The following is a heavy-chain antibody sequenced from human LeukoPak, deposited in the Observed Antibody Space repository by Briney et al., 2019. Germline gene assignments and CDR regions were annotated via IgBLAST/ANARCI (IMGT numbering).Heavy chain of an antibody. Sequence: SETLSLTCTVSGYSISSGYYWGWIRQPPGKGLEWIGTIYHGGSTYYNPSLKSRVTISVDTSKNQFSLKLSSVTAADTAVYYCARGFSGYYDFWSGYYILSYFDYWGQGTLVTVSS. J-gene: IGHJ4*02. CDR2: IYHGGST. D-gene: IGHD3-3*01. V-gene: IGHV4-38-2*02. CDR1: GYSISSGYY. CDR3: ARGFSGYYDFWSGYYILSYFDY.